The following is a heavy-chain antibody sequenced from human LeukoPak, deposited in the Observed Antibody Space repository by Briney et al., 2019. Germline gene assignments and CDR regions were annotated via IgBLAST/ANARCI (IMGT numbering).Heavy chain of an antibody. V-gene: IGHV3-48*03. D-gene: IGHD6-13*01. CDR1: GFTFSSYE. Sequence: PGGSLRLSCAASGFTFSSYEMNWDRQAPGKGLEWVSYISSSGSTIYYADSVKGRFTISRDNAKNSLYLQMNSLRAEDTAVYYCARDHSSSWSWDYWGQGTLVTVSS. CDR3: ARDHSSSWSWDY. CDR2: ISSSGSTI. J-gene: IGHJ4*02.